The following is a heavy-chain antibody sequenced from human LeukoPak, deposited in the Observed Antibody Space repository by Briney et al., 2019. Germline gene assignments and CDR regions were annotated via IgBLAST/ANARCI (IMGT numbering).Heavy chain of an antibody. J-gene: IGHJ4*02. Sequence: PGRSLRLSCAASGFTFSSYAMHWVRQAPGKGLEWVALISYDGSNKYYADSVKGRFTISRDNSKNTLYLQMNSLRAEDTAVYYCARDPRGALPFGLPSRGYFDYWGQGTLVTVSS. CDR3: ARDPRGALPFGLPSRGYFDY. CDR1: GFTFSSYA. V-gene: IGHV3-30*04. CDR2: ISYDGSNK. D-gene: IGHD3/OR15-3a*01.